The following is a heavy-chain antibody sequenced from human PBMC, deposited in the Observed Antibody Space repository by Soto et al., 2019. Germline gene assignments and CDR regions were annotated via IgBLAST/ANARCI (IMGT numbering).Heavy chain of an antibody. D-gene: IGHD2-2*01. V-gene: IGHV3-30*18. J-gene: IGHJ4*02. CDR2: ISYDGSNK. CDR3: AKDHCSSTSCYADY. CDR1: GFTFSSYG. Sequence: QVQLVESGGGVVQPGRSLRLSCVDSGFTFSSYGMHWVRQAPGKGLEWVAVISYDGSNKYYADSVKGRFTISRDNSKNTLYLQMNSLRAEDTAVYYCAKDHCSSTSCYADYWGQGTLVNVSS.